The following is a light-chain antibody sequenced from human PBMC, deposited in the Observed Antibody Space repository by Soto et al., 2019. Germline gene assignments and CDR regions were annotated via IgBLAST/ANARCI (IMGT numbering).Light chain of an antibody. CDR2: GAS. CDR1: QSVSSSY. Sequence: EIVLTQSAGTLSLSPGERATLSCRASQSVSSSYLAWYQQKPGQAPRLLIYGASSRATGIPDRFSGSGSGTDFTLTITRLEPEDFAMYYCQQYGSSPRTFGQGTKVDIK. J-gene: IGKJ1*01. CDR3: QQYGSSPRT. V-gene: IGKV3-20*01.